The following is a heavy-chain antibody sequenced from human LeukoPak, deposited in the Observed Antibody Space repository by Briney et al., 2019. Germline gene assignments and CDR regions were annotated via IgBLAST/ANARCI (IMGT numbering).Heavy chain of an antibody. CDR1: GFTVSRNY. V-gene: IGHV3-53*01. CDR3: ARSPPASPLDY. J-gene: IGHJ4*02. CDR2: IYSGGDT. D-gene: IGHD2-2*01. Sequence: GGSLRLSCTASGFTVSRNYMSWVRQAPGKGLEWVSVIYSGGDTYYADSVKGRFTISRDISENTLYLQMDNLGAEDTAFYYCARSPPASPLDYWGQGTLVTVSS.